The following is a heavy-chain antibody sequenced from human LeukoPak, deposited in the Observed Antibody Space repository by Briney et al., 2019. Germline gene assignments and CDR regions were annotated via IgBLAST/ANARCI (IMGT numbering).Heavy chain of an antibody. Sequence: SETLSLTCTVSDYSISSIYCWGWIRQPPGTGLEWIGTICHSGSTYYNASLKGRVTISVDTSKNQFSLKLSSVTAADTAVYYCARDGRENGLAAAGLDYWGQGTLVTVSS. J-gene: IGHJ4*02. D-gene: IGHD6-13*01. CDR3: ARDGRENGLAAAGLDY. CDR1: DYSISSIYC. V-gene: IGHV4-38-2*02. CDR2: ICHSGST.